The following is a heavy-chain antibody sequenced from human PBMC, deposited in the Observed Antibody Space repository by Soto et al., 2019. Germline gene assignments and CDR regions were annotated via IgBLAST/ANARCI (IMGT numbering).Heavy chain of an antibody. D-gene: IGHD6-6*01. CDR2: INHSGST. Sequence: SEPLSLTCAVYGGSFSGYYWSWIRQPPGKGLEWIGEINHSGSTNYNPSLKSRVTISVDTSKNQFSLKLSSVTAADTAVYYCARGGEYSSSGWSDPWGQETLVTVSS. V-gene: IGHV4-34*01. CDR3: ARGGEYSSSGWSDP. J-gene: IGHJ5*02. CDR1: GGSFSGYY.